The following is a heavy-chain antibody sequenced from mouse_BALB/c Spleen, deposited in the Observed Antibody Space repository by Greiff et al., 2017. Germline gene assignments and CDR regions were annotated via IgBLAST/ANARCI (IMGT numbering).Heavy chain of an antibody. CDR1: GFSLTSYG. CDR3: ATYDYGVYFGY. J-gene: IGHJ2*01. CDR2: IWSGGST. V-gene: IGHV2-2*02. Sequence: VQGVESGPGLVQPSQSLSITCTVSGFSLTSYGVHWVRQSPGKGLEWLGVIWSGGSTDYNAAFISRLSISKDNSKSQVFFKMNSLQANDTAIYYCATYDYGVYFGYWGQGTTLTVSS. D-gene: IGHD2-4*01.